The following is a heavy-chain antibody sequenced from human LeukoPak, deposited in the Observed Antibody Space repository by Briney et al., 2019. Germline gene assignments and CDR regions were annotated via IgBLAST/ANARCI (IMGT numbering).Heavy chain of an antibody. Sequence: SETLSLTCAGYCVSFSGYYWSWIRHPPGKGREWIGKINHSGRTTPNTSLKRGTTTSVATSKNHFSLKLSSVAAADTAVYYCARLFRREQWLVPHFWYFDLWGRGTLVTVSS. CDR3: ARLFRREQWLVPHFWYFDL. CDR1: CVSFSGYY. J-gene: IGHJ2*01. CDR2: INHSGRT. D-gene: IGHD6-19*01. V-gene: IGHV4-34*04.